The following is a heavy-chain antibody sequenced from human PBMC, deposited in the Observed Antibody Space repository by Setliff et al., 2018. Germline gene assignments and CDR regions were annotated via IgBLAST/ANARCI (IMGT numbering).Heavy chain of an antibody. Sequence: PGGSLRLSCEASGFKFSDYFMSWIRQAPGKGLEWLSHISDSSRTHTAYADSVRGRFTISRDNAKNSVYLQMYSLRAEDTAVYYCAKDPKYRGVWPHPAYFDYWGQGALVTVSS. CDR3: AKDPKYRGVWPHPAYFDY. D-gene: IGHD6-6*01. V-gene: IGHV3-11*06. J-gene: IGHJ4*02. CDR1: GFKFSDYF. CDR2: ISDSSRTHT.